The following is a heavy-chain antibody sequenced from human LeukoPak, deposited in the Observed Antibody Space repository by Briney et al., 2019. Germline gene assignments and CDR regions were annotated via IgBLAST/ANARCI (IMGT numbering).Heavy chain of an antibody. CDR3: ARGGLLDSSGYYYDDY. Sequence: GASVKVSCKASGGTFSSYAISWVRQAPGQGLEWMGRIIPILGIANYAQKFQGRGTITADKSTSTAYMELSSLRSEDTAVYYCARGGLLDSSGYYYDDYWGQGTLVTVSS. CDR1: GGTFSSYA. CDR2: IIPILGIA. J-gene: IGHJ4*02. V-gene: IGHV1-69*04. D-gene: IGHD3-22*01.